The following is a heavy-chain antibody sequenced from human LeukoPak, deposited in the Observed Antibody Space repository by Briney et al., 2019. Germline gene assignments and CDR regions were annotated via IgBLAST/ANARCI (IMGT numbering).Heavy chain of an antibody. D-gene: IGHD2-2*01. V-gene: IGHV3-64*01. Sequence: GGSLRLSCAASGFTFSIYAMYWVRQAPGKGLEYVSAVSSNGRSTSYANSVKGRFTISRDNSKNTLYLQMSSLRAEDMAVYYCARGIHCSSTSCYPDYWGQGTLVTVSS. CDR1: GFTFSIYA. CDR2: VSSNGRST. J-gene: IGHJ4*02. CDR3: ARGIHCSSTSCYPDY.